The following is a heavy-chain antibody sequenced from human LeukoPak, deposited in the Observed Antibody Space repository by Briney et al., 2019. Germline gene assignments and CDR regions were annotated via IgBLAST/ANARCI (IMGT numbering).Heavy chain of an antibody. D-gene: IGHD2-2*01. J-gene: IGHJ4*02. CDR3: ARGRADYCTSTSCSAPDY. V-gene: IGHV3-30*04. Sequence: GGSLRLSCAASGFTFSSYAMHWVRQAPGKGLEWVAVVSNDGSNKYYADSVRGRFTISRDISKNTLYLQMSSLRAEDTAVYFCARGRADYCTSTSCSAPDYWGQGTLVTVSS. CDR2: VSNDGSNK. CDR1: GFTFSSYA.